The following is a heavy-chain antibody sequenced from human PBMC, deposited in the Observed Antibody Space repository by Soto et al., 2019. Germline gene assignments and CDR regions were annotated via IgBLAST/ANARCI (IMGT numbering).Heavy chain of an antibody. J-gene: IGHJ4*02. CDR3: AKAPGYCSFGRCSRVDY. Sequence: EVQLLESGGGLIQPGGSLRLSCAASGFTFNNYAMSWVRQAPGKGLEWGSVISGSGDGTYYADSVKGRFTMSRDNSKNTRYLHMNSLKLEDTAVYYCAKAPGYCSFGRCSRVDYWGQGTLVTVSS. D-gene: IGHD2-15*01. CDR1: GFTFNNYA. CDR2: ISGSGDGT. V-gene: IGHV3-23*01.